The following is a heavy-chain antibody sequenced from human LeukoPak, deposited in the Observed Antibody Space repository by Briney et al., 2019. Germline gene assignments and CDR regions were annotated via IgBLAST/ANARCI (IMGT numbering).Heavy chain of an antibody. D-gene: IGHD3-22*01. J-gene: IGHJ3*01. Sequence: NPSETLSLTCAVYGGFFSGYYWSWIRQPPGKGLEWIGEINHSGSTNYNPSLKSRVTISVDTSKIQFSLKLNSATAADTAVYYCAREIDSSGYFDAFDSWGQGTMVTVSS. V-gene: IGHV4-34*01. CDR3: AREIDSSGYFDAFDS. CDR1: GGFFSGYY. CDR2: INHSGST.